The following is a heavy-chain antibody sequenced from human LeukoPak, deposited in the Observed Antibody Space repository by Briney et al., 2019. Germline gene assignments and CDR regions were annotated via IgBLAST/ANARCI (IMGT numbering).Heavy chain of an antibody. J-gene: IGHJ4*02. Sequence: GGSLRLSCAGAGFTFSSHGMNWVRQAPGKGLEWVSGIGPSGDKTYYADAVKGRFTISRDNSKNTLYLQMNSLRAEDTAVYYCARGLSGGNDYWGQGTLVTVSS. D-gene: IGHD4-23*01. V-gene: IGHV3-23*01. CDR3: ARGLSGGNDY. CDR1: GFTFSSHG. CDR2: IGPSGDKT.